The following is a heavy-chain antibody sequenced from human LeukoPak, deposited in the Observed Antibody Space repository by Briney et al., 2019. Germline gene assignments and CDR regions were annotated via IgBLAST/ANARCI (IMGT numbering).Heavy chain of an antibody. Sequence: PGGSLRLSCAASGFTFSSNYMNWVRQAPGKGLEWVSLIYSGGSTSYSDSVKGRCTISRDNSKNTLYLQMNSLRAEDTAVYYCARDQREQQLVGWGQGTLVIVSS. CDR2: IYSGGST. CDR3: ARDQREQQLVG. J-gene: IGHJ4*02. CDR1: GFTFSSNY. D-gene: IGHD6-13*01. V-gene: IGHV3-66*01.